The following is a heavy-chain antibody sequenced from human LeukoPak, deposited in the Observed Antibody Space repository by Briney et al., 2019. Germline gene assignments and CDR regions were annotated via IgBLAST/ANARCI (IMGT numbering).Heavy chain of an antibody. V-gene: IGHV1-18*01. D-gene: IGHD6-13*01. CDR3: ARAPSYSSSIIPFDY. CDR2: ISAYNGNT. CDR1: GYTFTSYG. Sequence: ASVKVSCKASGYTFTSYGISWVRQAPGQGLEWMGWISAYNGNTNYAQKLQGRVTMTTDTSTSTAYMEMRSLRSDDTAVYYCARAPSYSSSIIPFDYWGQGTLVTVSS. J-gene: IGHJ4*02.